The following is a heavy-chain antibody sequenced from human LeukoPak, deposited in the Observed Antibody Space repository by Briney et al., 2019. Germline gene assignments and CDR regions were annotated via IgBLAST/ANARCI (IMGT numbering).Heavy chain of an antibody. D-gene: IGHD6-13*01. CDR3: ARESVGAAADISWFDP. Sequence: HRASVKVSCKASGYTFTGYYMHWVRQAPGQGLEWMGRINPNRGGTNYAQKFQGRVTMTRETSISTAYMELSRLRSDDTAVYYCARESVGAAADISWFDPWGEGTLVTVSS. V-gene: IGHV1-2*06. J-gene: IGHJ5*02. CDR2: INPNRGGT. CDR1: GYTFTGYY.